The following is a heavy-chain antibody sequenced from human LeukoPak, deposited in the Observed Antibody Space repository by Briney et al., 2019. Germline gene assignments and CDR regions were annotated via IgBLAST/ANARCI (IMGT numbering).Heavy chain of an antibody. CDR2: MNPNSGNT. CDR3: ARGGGIYHEPDH. Sequence: ASVKVSCKASGYTFTSYDINWVRQATGQGLEWMGWMNPNSGNTGYAQKFQGRVTITRNTSISTAYMELSSLRSEDTAVYYCARGGGIYHEPDHWGQGTLVTVSS. CDR1: GYTFTSYD. D-gene: IGHD1-14*01. J-gene: IGHJ4*02. V-gene: IGHV1-8*03.